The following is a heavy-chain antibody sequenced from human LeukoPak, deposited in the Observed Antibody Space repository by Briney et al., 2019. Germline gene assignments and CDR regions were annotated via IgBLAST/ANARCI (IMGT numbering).Heavy chain of an antibody. CDR2: IIPIYGRA. D-gene: IGHD3-3*01. CDR1: GGSFTSYG. V-gene: IGHV1-69*13. J-gene: IGHJ4*02. Sequence: GASVKVSCKASGGSFTSYGISWVRQAPGQGLEWMGKIIPIYGRANYGQKFQGRVTITPDELTTTSYMELSSLTAEDMAVYYCAAGGAYEFRDDYWGQGTLVTVSS. CDR3: AAGGAYEFRDDY.